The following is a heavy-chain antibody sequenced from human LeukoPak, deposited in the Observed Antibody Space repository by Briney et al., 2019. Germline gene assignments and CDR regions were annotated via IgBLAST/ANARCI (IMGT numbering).Heavy chain of an antibody. CDR3: ASRKVDYYYGMDV. CDR2: IYHSGST. D-gene: IGHD2-15*01. V-gene: IGHV4-30-2*01. J-gene: IGHJ6*04. Sequence: SETLSLTCAVSGGSISSGGYSWSWIRQPPGKGLEWIGYIYHSGSTYYNPSLKSRVTISVDRSKTQFSLKLSSVTAADTAVYYCASRKVDYYYGMDVWGKGTTVTVSS. CDR1: GGSISSGGYS.